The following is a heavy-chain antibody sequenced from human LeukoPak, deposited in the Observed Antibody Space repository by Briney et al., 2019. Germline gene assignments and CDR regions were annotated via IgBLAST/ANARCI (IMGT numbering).Heavy chain of an antibody. CDR1: GFTFSSYA. D-gene: IGHD5-12*01. CDR2: ISSNGGST. Sequence: GGSLRLSCAASGFTFSSYAMHWVRQAPGKGLEYVSAISSNGGSTYYANSVKGRFTISRDNSKNTLYLQMGSLRAEDMAVYYCARQRRGVVATINYYMDVWGKGTTVTVSS. J-gene: IGHJ6*03. CDR3: ARQRRGVVATINYYMDV. V-gene: IGHV3-64*01.